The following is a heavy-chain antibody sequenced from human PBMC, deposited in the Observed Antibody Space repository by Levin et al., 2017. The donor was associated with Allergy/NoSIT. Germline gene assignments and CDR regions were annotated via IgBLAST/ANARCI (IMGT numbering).Heavy chain of an antibody. J-gene: IGHJ4*02. CDR2: ISYDGSNK. Sequence: GGSLRLSCAASGFTFSSYAMHWVRQAPGKGLEWVAVISYDGSNKYYADSVKGRFTISRDNSKNTLYLQMNSLRAEDTAVYYCARSDDILTGYYPPSNYWGQGTLVTVSS. D-gene: IGHD3-9*01. CDR1: GFTFSSYA. CDR3: ARSDDILTGYYPPSNY. V-gene: IGHV3-30-3*01.